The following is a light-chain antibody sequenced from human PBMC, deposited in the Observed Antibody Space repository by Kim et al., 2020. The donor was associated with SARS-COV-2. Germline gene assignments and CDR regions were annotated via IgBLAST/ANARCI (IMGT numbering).Light chain of an antibody. CDR2: GAS. CDR3: QQDGTSPLT. CDR1: QSVSSSY. Sequence: EIVLTQSPGTLSLSPGERATLSCRASQSVSSSYLAWYQQNPGQAPRLLIYGASSRATGIPDRFSGSGSGTDFTLTISRLEPEDFAVYYCQQDGTSPLTFGGGTKVDIK. V-gene: IGKV3-20*01. J-gene: IGKJ4*01.